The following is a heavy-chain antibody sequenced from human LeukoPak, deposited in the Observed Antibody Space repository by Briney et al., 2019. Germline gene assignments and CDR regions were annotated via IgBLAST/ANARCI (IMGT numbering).Heavy chain of an antibody. Sequence: ASVKVSCKASGYTFTDYYMHWVRQAPGQGLEWLGWINPNSGGTNYAQKFQGRVTMTKDTSISTAYMELSRLRSDDTAVYYCAREYYDSSAYNQEAIDYWGQGTLVTVSS. D-gene: IGHD3-22*01. V-gene: IGHV1-2*02. J-gene: IGHJ4*02. CDR2: INPNSGGT. CDR3: AREYYDSSAYNQEAIDY. CDR1: GYTFTDYY.